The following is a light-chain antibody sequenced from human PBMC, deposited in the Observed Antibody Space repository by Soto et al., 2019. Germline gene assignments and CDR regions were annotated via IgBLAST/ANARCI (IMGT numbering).Light chain of an antibody. CDR3: QQSYRTPYT. J-gene: IGKJ2*01. CDR1: QGTSTY. CDR2: DAA. Sequence: DIQMTQSPSSLSASVGDRVTITCRASQGTSTYLVWYQQRQGRAPKLLIYDAASLLSGVPSRFSGSGSVTDFTLTISSLQPEDFATYYCQQSYRTPYTFGQGTKLETK. V-gene: IGKV1-39*01.